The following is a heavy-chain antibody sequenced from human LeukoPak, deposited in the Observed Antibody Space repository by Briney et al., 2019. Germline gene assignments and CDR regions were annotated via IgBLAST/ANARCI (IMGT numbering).Heavy chain of an antibody. V-gene: IGHV3-74*01. Sequence: GRSLRLSCAASGFTFSSYWMHWVRQAPGKGLVWVSRINSDGSSTSYADSVKGRFTISRDNAKNTLYLQMNSLRAEDTAVYYCARGAPASPQGVIDYWGQGTLVSVSS. CDR1: GFTFSSYW. CDR2: INSDGSST. J-gene: IGHJ4*02. D-gene: IGHD2-2*01. CDR3: ARGAPASPQGVIDY.